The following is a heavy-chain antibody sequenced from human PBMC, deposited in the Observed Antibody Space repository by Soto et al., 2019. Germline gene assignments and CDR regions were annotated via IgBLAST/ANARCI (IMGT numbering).Heavy chain of an antibody. V-gene: IGHV4-30-4*01. CDR2: IYYSGST. D-gene: IGHD2-15*01. CDR1: GGSISSGDYY. CDR3: ARGGVGCSGGSCYYYYYGMDV. J-gene: IGHJ6*02. Sequence: SETLSLTCTVSGGSISSGDYYWSWIRQPPGKGLEWIGYIYYSGSTYYNPSLKSRVTISVDTSKNQFSRKLSSVTAADTAVYYCARGGVGCSGGSCYYYYYGMDVWGQGTTVTVSS.